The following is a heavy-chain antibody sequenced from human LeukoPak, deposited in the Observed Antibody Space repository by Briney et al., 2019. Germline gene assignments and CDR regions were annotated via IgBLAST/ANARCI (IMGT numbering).Heavy chain of an antibody. Sequence: PGGSLRLSCAASGFTFSSHGMHWVRQAPGKGPEGVAVIWNDGSNKYYADSVRGRFTISRDNSKNTLFLQMNSLRAEDTAVYHCASSVEAAMLIDYWGQGTPVTVSS. CDR3: ASSVEAAMLIDY. CDR2: IWNDGSNK. D-gene: IGHD5-18*01. J-gene: IGHJ4*02. V-gene: IGHV3-33*01. CDR1: GFTFSSHG.